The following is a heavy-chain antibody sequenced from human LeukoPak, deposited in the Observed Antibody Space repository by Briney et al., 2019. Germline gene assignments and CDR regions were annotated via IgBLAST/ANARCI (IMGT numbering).Heavy chain of an antibody. CDR2: ISNSGGST. D-gene: IGHD2-15*01. Sequence: GGSLRLSCAASGFTFNNYAMTWVRQAPGRGLEWVSTISNSGGSTYYADSVKGRFTISRDNSKNTLYLQMNSLRAEDTAVYYCAKDQYCSGDSCPHQRVFHYWGQGTLVTVSS. V-gene: IGHV3-23*01. CDR1: GFTFNNYA. J-gene: IGHJ4*02. CDR3: AKDQYCSGDSCPHQRVFHY.